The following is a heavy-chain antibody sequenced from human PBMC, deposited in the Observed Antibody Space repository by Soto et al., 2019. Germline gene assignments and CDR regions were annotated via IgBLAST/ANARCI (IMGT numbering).Heavy chain of an antibody. CDR1: GGSFSGYY. V-gene: IGHV4-34*01. D-gene: IGHD1-20*01. CDR2: INHSGST. Sequence: PSETLSLTCAVYGGSFSGYYWSWIRQPPGKGLEWIGEINHSGSTNYNPSLKSRVTISVDTSKNQFSLKLSSVTAADTAVYYCARGRYNWNYWGQGXLVTVYS. CDR3: ARGRYNWNY. J-gene: IGHJ4*02.